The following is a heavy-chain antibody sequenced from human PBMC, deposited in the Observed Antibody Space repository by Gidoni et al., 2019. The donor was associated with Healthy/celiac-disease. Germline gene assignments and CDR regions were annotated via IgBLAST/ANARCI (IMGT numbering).Heavy chain of an antibody. D-gene: IGHD2-2*01. CDR2: INHSGST. CDR3: ARDREIYCSSTSCYGFDP. CDR1: GGSFSGDY. J-gene: IGHJ5*02. V-gene: IGHV4-34*01. Sequence: QVQLQQRGAGLLKPSETLSLTCAVYGGSFSGDYWSWLRQPPGKGLEWIGEINHSGSTNYNPSLKSRCTISVDTSKNQFSLKLSSVTAADTAVYYCARDREIYCSSTSCYGFDPWGQGTLVTVSS.